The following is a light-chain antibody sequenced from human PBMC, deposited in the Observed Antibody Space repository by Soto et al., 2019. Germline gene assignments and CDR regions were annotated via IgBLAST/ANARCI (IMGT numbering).Light chain of an antibody. Sequence: EIVLTQSPGTLSLSPGERATLSCRSSQSVISTYLAWYQQRPGQAPRLLIHGATTRATGIPARFSGSGSGTEFTLTISSLQSEDFAVYYCQQYNNWPRTLGQGTKVDI. J-gene: IGKJ1*01. CDR1: QSVISTY. CDR2: GAT. V-gene: IGKV3-15*01. CDR3: QQYNNWPRT.